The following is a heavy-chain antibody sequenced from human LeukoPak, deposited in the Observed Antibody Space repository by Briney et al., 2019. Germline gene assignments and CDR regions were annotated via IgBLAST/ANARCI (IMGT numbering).Heavy chain of an antibody. CDR3: ARNRDGYNSFDY. CDR2: IYYSGST. D-gene: IGHD5-24*01. Sequence: SETLSLTCTVSGGSISSSSYYWGWIRRPPGKGLEWIGSIYYSGSTYYNPSLKSRVTISVDTSKNQFSLKLSSVTAADTAVYYCARNRDGYNSFDYWGQGTLVTVSS. CDR1: GGSISSSSYY. J-gene: IGHJ4*02. V-gene: IGHV4-39*07.